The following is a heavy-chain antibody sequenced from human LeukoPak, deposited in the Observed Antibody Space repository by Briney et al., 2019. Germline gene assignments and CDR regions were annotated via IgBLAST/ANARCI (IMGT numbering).Heavy chain of an antibody. CDR2: ISSNGGST. D-gene: IGHD3-22*01. Sequence: GGSLRLSCAASGFTFSSYAMHWVRQAPGKGLEYVSAISSNGGSTYYANSVKGRFTISRDNSKNTLYLQMGSLRAEDMAVYYCARGLYYDSSGYLGYWGQGTLVTVSS. CDR3: ARGLYYDSSGYLGY. CDR1: GFTFSSYA. J-gene: IGHJ4*02. V-gene: IGHV3-64*01.